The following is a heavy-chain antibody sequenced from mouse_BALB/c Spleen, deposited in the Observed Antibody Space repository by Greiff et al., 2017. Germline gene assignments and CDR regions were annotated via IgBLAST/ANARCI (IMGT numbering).Heavy chain of an antibody. J-gene: IGHJ4*01. CDR3: ARHEGGNWDGYYAMDY. CDR1: GYTFTEYI. V-gene: IGHV1-62-2*01. CDR2: FYPGSGSI. D-gene: IGHD4-1*01. Sequence: VQLQQSGAGLVKPGASVKLSCKASGYTFTEYIIHWVKQRSGQGLEWIGWFYPGSGSIKYNEKFKDKATLTADKSSSTVYMELSRLTSEDSAVYFCARHEGGNWDGYYAMDYWGQGTSVTVSS.